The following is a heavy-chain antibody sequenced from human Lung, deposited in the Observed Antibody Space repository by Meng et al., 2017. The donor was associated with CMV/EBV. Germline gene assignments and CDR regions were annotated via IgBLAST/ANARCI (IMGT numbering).Heavy chain of an antibody. J-gene: IGHJ4*02. CDR2: IYCCHSKT. V-gene: IGHV5-51*01. D-gene: IGHD6-13*01. Sequence: GEXXKISRKSSGYSFATYWIGWLRQMPGKDLEWMGMIYCCHSKTIYSPFFQGQVTLIADKSISTAYLQWSSLQPSDTAMYYCARHYDRSWFGYWGQGTLVTVSS. CDR1: GYSFATYW. CDR3: ARHYDRSWFGY.